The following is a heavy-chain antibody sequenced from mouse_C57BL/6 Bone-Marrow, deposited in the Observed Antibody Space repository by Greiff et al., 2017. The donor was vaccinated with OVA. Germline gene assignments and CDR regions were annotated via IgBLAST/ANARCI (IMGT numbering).Heavy chain of an antibody. CDR2: IDPETGGT. CDR3: TRLRANWDTGGDFDY. V-gene: IGHV1-15*01. CDR1: GYTSTDYE. D-gene: IGHD4-1*01. Sequence: QVQLKESGAELVRPGASVTLSCKASGYTSTDYEMHWVKQTPVHGLEWIGAIDPETGGTAYNQKFKGKAILTADKSSSTAYMELRSLTSEDSAVYYCTRLRANWDTGGDFDYWGQGTTLTVSS. J-gene: IGHJ2*01.